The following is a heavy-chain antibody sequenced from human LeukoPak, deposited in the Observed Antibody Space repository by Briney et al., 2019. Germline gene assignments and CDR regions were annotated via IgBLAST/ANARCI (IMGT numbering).Heavy chain of an antibody. CDR3: ARDTAYYSNSFYGMDV. D-gene: IGHD4-11*01. Sequence: GGSLRLSCAASRFTFSSYPMHWVRQAPGKGLEWVAVISYDGSNKHYADSVKGRFTISRDNSNNTLYLQLSSLRAEDTAMYCCARDTAYYSNSFYGMDVWGQGTTVTVSS. CDR2: ISYDGSNK. CDR1: RFTFSSYP. V-gene: IGHV3-30-3*01. J-gene: IGHJ6*02.